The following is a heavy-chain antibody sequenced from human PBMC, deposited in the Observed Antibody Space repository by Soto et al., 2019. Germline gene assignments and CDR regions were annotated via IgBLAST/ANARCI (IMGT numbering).Heavy chain of an antibody. V-gene: IGHV1-69*13. J-gene: IGHJ6*02. CDR2: IIPIFGTA. D-gene: IGHD2-2*01. CDR1: GGTSSSYA. Sequence: SVKVSCKASGGTSSSYAISWVRQAPGQGLEWMGGIIPIFGTANYAQKFQGRVTITADESTSTAYMELSSLRSEDTAVYYCARAPVVVVPAAIVYYYYYGMDVWGQGTTVTVSS. CDR3: ARAPVVVVPAAIVYYYYYGMDV.